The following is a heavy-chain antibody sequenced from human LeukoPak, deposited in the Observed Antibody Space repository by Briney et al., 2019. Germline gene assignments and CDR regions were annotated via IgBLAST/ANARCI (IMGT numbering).Heavy chain of an antibody. Sequence: EASVKVSCKASGYTFTSYDINWVRQATGQGLEWMGWMNPNSGNTGYAQKFQGRVTMTRNTSISTAYMELSSLRSEDTAVYYCARDARLGATIPQYNWFDPWGQGTLVTVSS. J-gene: IGHJ5*02. CDR3: ARDARLGATIPQYNWFDP. CDR1: GYTFTSYD. CDR2: MNPNSGNT. D-gene: IGHD5-12*01. V-gene: IGHV1-8*02.